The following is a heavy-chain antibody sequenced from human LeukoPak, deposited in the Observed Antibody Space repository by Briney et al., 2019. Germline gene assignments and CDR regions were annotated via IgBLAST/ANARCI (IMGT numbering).Heavy chain of an antibody. CDR2: IIPIFGTA. J-gene: IGHJ3*02. D-gene: IGHD2-15*01. V-gene: IGHV1-69*05. Sequence: ASVKVSCKASGGTFSSYAISWVRQAPGQGLEWMGGIIPIFGTANYAQKFQGRVTITTDESTSTAYMELSSLRSEDTAVYYCARDGLGGLDAFDIWGQGTMVTVSS. CDR1: GGTFSSYA. CDR3: ARDGLGGLDAFDI.